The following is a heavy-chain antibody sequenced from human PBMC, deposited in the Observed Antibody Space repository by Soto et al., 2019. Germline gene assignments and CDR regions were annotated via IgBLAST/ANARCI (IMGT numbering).Heavy chain of an antibody. V-gene: IGHV3-74*01. CDR3: TRDPPGTGIDY. D-gene: IGHD1-1*01. J-gene: IGHJ4*02. CDR2: IKPDGSST. Sequence: GGSLRLSSPVSGFTFSSYWMHWVRQAPGKGLVWVSRIKPDGSSTSYADSVKGRFTITRDNARNTLYLQMISLRAEDTAVYYCTRDPPGTGIDYWGQGTLVTVSS. CDR1: GFTFSSYW.